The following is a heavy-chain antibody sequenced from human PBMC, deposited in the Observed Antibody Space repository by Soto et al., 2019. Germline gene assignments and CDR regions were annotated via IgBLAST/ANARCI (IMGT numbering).Heavy chain of an antibody. CDR1: GFTFSTYA. CDR2: ISGSGDDT. D-gene: IGHD6-13*01. J-gene: IGHJ6*03. CDR3: AKPWGGYSSGWSGLGYMDV. Sequence: EEQLVESGGGLVQPGGSLRLSCAASGFTFSTYAMSWVRQAPGKGLEWVSGISGSGDDTYYAESVKGRFTISRDNSKNTLYVQMNSLRADDTAIYYCAKPWGGYSSGWSGLGYMDVWGKGTTVTVSS. V-gene: IGHV3-23*04.